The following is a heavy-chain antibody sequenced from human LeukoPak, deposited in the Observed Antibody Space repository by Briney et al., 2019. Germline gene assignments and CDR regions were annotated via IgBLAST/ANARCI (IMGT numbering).Heavy chain of an antibody. J-gene: IGHJ5*02. V-gene: IGHV3-21*05. CDR1: GLTFSSYS. CDR2: ISSSSSYI. CDR3: ASLTVVTPYNWFDP. D-gene: IGHD4-23*01. Sequence: PGGSLRLSCAASGLTFSSYSMNWVRQAPGKGLEWVSYISSSSSYIYYADSVKGRFTISRDNAKNSLYLQMNSLRAEDTAVYYCASLTVVTPYNWFDPWGQGTLVTVSS.